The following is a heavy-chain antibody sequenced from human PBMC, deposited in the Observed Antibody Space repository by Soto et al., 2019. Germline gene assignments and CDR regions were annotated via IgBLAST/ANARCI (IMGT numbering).Heavy chain of an antibody. D-gene: IGHD1-20*01. CDR2: IYYSGST. V-gene: IGHV4-61*01. CDR3: ARVSTLRYRGDHINWFDP. CDR1: GGSVISGSYY. Sequence: SETLSLTCTVSGGSVISGSYYWIWIRQPPGKGLEWIGYIYYSGSTNYNPSLKSRVTISVDTSKNQFSLKLSSVTAADTAVYYCARVSTLRYRGDHINWFDPWGQGTLVTVS. J-gene: IGHJ5*02.